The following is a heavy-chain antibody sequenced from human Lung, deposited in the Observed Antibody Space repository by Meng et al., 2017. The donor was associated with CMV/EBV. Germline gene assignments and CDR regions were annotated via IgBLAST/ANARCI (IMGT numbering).Heavy chain of an antibody. CDR1: GFTFSSYS. D-gene: IGHD2-2*01. V-gene: IGHV3-21*01. CDR2: IRISSYM. CDR3: ARDRGSSTSPHFDY. Sequence: CAASGFTFSSYSMNWVRQAPGKGLEWVSSIRISSYMYYADSVKGRFTISRDNAKNSLYLQMNSLRAEDTAVYFCARDRGSSTSPHFDYWGQGTLVTVSS. J-gene: IGHJ4*02.